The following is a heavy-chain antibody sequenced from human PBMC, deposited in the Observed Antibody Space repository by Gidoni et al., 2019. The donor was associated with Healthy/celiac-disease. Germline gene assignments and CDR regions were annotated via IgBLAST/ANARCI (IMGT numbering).Heavy chain of an antibody. D-gene: IGHD6-19*01. Sequence: QVQLVQSGAEVKKPGSSVKVSCKASGGTFSSYAISWVRQAPGQGLEWMGGIIPIFGTANYAQKFQGRVTITADESTSTAYMELSSLRSEDTAVYYCARSGGIAVAGTVDWYFDLWGRGTLVTVSS. CDR3: ARSGGIAVAGTVDWYFDL. CDR2: IIPIFGTA. CDR1: GGTFSSYA. J-gene: IGHJ2*01. V-gene: IGHV1-69*01.